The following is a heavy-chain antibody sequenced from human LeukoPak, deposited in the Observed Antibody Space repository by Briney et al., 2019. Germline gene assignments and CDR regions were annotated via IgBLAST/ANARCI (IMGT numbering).Heavy chain of an antibody. CDR3: ARLHYDVLTGPFDY. Sequence: GGTLRLSCAASGITVSTNYMSWVRQAPGKGLEWVSIIYSGGATFYADSVKGRFTISRENSKNTLWLQMNSLRAEDTAVYYCARLHYDVLTGPFDYWGQGTLVTVSS. CDR2: IYSGGAT. J-gene: IGHJ4*02. CDR1: GITVSTNY. V-gene: IGHV3-66*04. D-gene: IGHD3-9*01.